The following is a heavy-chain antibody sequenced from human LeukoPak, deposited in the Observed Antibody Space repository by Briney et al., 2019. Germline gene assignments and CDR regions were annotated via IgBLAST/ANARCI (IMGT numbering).Heavy chain of an antibody. CDR3: ARLSDY. CDR2: IDPSSSYT. J-gene: IGHJ4*02. Sequence: GESLRISCKGSGYSFGTYYISWVRQMPGKGLEWMGKIDPSSSYTEYSPSFQGRVTISADKSISTAYLQWRSLKASDSAMYYCARLSDYWGQGTLLTVSS. CDR1: GYSFGTYY. V-gene: IGHV5-10-1*01.